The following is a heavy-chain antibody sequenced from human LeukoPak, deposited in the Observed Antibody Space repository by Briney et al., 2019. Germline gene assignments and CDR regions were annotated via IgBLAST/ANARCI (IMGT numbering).Heavy chain of an antibody. CDR3: TRGSPYSSSWHRDAFDI. J-gene: IGHJ3*02. CDR1: GFTFSSYA. V-gene: IGHV3-49*03. D-gene: IGHD6-13*01. Sequence: PGGSLRLSCAASGFTFSSYAMSWFRQAPGKGLEWVGFIRSKAYGGTTEYAASVKGRFTILRDDSKSIAYLQMNSLKTEDTAVYYCTRGSPYSSSWHRDAFDIWGQGTMVTVSS. CDR2: IRSKAYGGTT.